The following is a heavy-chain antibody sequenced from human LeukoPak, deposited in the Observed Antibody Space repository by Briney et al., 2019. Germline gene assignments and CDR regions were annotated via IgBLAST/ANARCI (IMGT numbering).Heavy chain of an antibody. V-gene: IGHV3-53*01. CDR3: ARDQGRSGWYLDYYYGMDV. CDR1: GFTVSSNY. J-gene: IGHJ6*04. Sequence: PTGGSLRLSCAASGFTVSSNYMSWVRQAPGKGLEWVSVIYSGGSTYYADSVKGRFTISRDNSKNTLYLQMNSLRAEDTAVYYCARDQGRSGWYLDYYYGMDVWGKGTTVTVSS. D-gene: IGHD6-19*01. CDR2: IYSGGST.